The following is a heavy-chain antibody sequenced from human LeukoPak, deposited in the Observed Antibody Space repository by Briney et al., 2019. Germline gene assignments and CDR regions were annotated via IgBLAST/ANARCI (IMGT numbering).Heavy chain of an antibody. CDR2: ISGSGGST. CDR3: AKDITIFGVVYDY. D-gene: IGHD3-3*01. V-gene: IGHV3-23*01. Sequence: GGSLRLSCAASGFTFSSYAMSWVRQAPGKGLEWVSAISGSGGSTYYADSVKGQFTISRDNSKNTLYLQMNSLRAEDTAVYYCAKDITIFGVVYDYWGQGTLVTVSS. CDR1: GFTFSSYA. J-gene: IGHJ4*02.